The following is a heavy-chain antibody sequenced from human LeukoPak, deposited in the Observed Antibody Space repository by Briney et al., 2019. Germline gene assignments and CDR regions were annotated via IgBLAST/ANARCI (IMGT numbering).Heavy chain of an antibody. J-gene: IGHJ5*02. CDR3: ARWSRITMVRGVYLDNWFDP. CDR1: GGSISSSSYY. V-gene: IGHV4-39*01. D-gene: IGHD3-10*01. Sequence: SETLSLTCTVSGGSISSSSYYWGWIRQPPGKGLEWIGSIYYSGSTYYNPSLKSRVTISVDTSKNQFSLKLSSVTAADTAVYYCARWSRITMVRGVYLDNWFDPWGQGTLVTVSS. CDR2: IYYSGST.